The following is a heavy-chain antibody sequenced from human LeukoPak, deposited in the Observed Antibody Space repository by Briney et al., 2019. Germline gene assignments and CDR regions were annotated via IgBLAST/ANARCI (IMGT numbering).Heavy chain of an antibody. J-gene: IGHJ3*02. CDR2: IKRDGSNT. Sequence: GGSLRLAYSAPLFTFSISWRPSVRQAPGMGPGWVSYIKRDGSNTYYADSVKGRFTISRDNAKNTLYLQMSSLRAEDTAVYYCAAGSTDSVYRAVNIWGQGTMVTVSS. V-gene: IGHV3-74*01. D-gene: IGHD5/OR15-5a*01. CDR3: AAGSTDSVYRAVNI. CDR1: LFTFSISW.